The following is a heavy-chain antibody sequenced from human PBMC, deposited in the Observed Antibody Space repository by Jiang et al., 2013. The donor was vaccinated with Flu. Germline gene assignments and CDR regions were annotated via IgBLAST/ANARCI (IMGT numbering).Heavy chain of an antibody. V-gene: IGHV2-70*01. CDR2: IDWDDDK. J-gene: IGHJ3*02. D-gene: IGHD2-2*01. CDR1: FSLSTSGMC. Sequence: FSLSTSGMCVSWIRQPPGKALEWLALIDWDDDKYYSTSLKTRLTISKDTSKNQVVLTMTNMDPVDTATYYCARIWGSSTSCWGDAFDIWGQGTMVTVSS. CDR3: ARIWGSSTSCWGDAFDI.